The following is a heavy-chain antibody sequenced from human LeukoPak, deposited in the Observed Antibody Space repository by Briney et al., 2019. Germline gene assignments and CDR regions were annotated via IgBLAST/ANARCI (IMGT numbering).Heavy chain of an antibody. CDR1: GYTFTGYY. CDR3: ASYYYGSSGYYRTDY. CDR2: INPNSGGT. Sequence: ASVKVSCKASGYTFTGYYMHWVRQAPGQGLEWMGWINPNSGGTNYAQKFQGRVTMTRDTSISTAYMELSRLRSDDTAVYYCASYYYGSSGYYRTDYWGQGTLVTVSS. D-gene: IGHD3-22*01. V-gene: IGHV1-2*02. J-gene: IGHJ4*02.